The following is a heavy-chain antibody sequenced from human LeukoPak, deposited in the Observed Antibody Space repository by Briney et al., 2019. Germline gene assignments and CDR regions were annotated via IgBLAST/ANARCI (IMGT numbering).Heavy chain of an antibody. Sequence: PSGTLSLTCTVSGASISAYYWSWIRQPAGKGLEWIGRIFASGTTNYNPSLESRVTMSVDTSKNQFSLKLSLVTAADTAVYYCVQDGPLRSDYWGQGTLVTVSS. D-gene: IGHD5/OR15-5a*01. CDR1: GASISAYY. J-gene: IGHJ4*02. CDR2: IFASGTT. V-gene: IGHV4-4*07. CDR3: VQDGPLRSDY.